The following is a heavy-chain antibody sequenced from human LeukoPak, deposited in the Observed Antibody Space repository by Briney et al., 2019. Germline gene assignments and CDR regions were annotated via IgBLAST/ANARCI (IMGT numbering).Heavy chain of an antibody. CDR3: ARGLYGSGRRSLMAH. V-gene: IGHV3-7*01. Sequence: GGSLRLSCVASGFPFHNYWMTWVRQAPGKGLEWVANIDQDENEKHYVDSVKGRFTISGGNAENSLFLQMNSLRVEDTAMYYCARGLYGSGRRSLMAHWGQGTLVTVSS. D-gene: IGHD3-10*01. J-gene: IGHJ4*02. CDR1: GFPFHNYW. CDR2: IDQDENEK.